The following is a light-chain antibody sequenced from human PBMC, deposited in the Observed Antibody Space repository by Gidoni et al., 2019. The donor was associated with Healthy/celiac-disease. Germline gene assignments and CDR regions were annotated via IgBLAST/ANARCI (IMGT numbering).Light chain of an antibody. CDR1: QGISSY. V-gene: IGKV1-9*01. CDR2: AAS. CDR3: QQLNSYPCT. J-gene: IGKJ3*01. Sequence: DIQFTQSPSFLSASVGDRVTITCWASQGISSYVAWYQQKPGKAPKLLIYAASTLQSGVPSRFSGSGAGTEFTITISSLQPEDFATYYCQQLNSYPCTFGPGTKVDIK.